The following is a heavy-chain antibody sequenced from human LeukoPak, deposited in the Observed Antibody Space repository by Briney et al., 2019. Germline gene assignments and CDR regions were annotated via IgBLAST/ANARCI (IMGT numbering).Heavy chain of an antibody. CDR1: GGSISSGVYY. V-gene: IGHV4-31*03. CDR3: AREGVGATGSYS. Sequence: SETLSLTCTVSGGSISSGVYYWSWIRQHPGKVLEWIGYIYYSGSTYYNPSLKSRVTISVDTSQTQFSLKLSSVTAADTAVYYCAREGVGATGSYSWGQGTPVTVSS. CDR2: IYYSGST. J-gene: IGHJ4*02. D-gene: IGHD1-26*01.